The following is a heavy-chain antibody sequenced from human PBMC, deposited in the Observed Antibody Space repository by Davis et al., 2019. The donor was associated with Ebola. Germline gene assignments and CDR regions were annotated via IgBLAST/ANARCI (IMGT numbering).Heavy chain of an antibody. CDR3: AKGAPYGDYESYYGMDV. J-gene: IGHJ6*02. D-gene: IGHD4-17*01. CDR2: LSGSGGST. CDR1: GFSFRTHA. Sequence: GESLKISCAASGFSFRTHAMSWVRQAPGKGLEWVSALSGSGGSTYYADSMKGRFTISRDNSKNTVYLQMDRLGAEDTAVYYCAKGAPYGDYESYYGMDVWGQGTTVTVSS. V-gene: IGHV3-23*01.